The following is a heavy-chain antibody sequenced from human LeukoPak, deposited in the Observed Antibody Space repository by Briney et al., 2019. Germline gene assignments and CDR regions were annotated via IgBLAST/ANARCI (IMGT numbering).Heavy chain of an antibody. CDR3: ARVLSSSWSYYYYYGMDV. D-gene: IGHD6-13*01. Sequence: SETLSLTCTVSGSSISSYYWSWIRQPPGKGLEWIGYIYYSGSTNYNPSLKSRVTISVDTSKNQFSLKLSSVTAADTAVYYCARVLSSSWSYYYYYGMDVWGQGTTVTVSS. CDR1: GSSISSYY. CDR2: IYYSGST. V-gene: IGHV4-59*01. J-gene: IGHJ6*02.